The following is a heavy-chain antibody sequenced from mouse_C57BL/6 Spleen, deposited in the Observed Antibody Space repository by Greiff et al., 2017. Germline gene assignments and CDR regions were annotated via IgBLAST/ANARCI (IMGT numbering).Heavy chain of an antibody. CDR2: IDPANGNT. J-gene: IGHJ1*03. CDR1: GFNIKNTY. V-gene: IGHV14-3*01. CDR3: ARTMDSNYGYFDV. D-gene: IGHD1-1*02. Sequence: EVQRVESVAELVRPGASVKLSCTASGFNIKNTYMPWVKQRPEQGLEWIGRIDPANGNTKYAPKFQGKATITADTSSNTAYLQLSSLTSEDTAIDYCARTMDSNYGYFDVWGTGTTVTVSS.